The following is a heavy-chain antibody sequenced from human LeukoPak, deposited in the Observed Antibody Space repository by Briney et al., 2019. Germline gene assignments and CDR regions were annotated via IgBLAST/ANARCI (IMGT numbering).Heavy chain of an antibody. V-gene: IGHV3-64*01. Sequence: GGSLRLSCAASGFTFSSYSMHWVRQAPGKGLEYVSAISSNGGSRYYANSVKGRFTISRDNSKNTLYLQMGSLRTEDMAVYYCARTLSYYYDSSGYRGAFDIWGQGTMVTVSS. CDR2: ISSNGGSR. CDR3: ARTLSYYYDSSGYRGAFDI. CDR1: GFTFSSYS. J-gene: IGHJ3*02. D-gene: IGHD3-22*01.